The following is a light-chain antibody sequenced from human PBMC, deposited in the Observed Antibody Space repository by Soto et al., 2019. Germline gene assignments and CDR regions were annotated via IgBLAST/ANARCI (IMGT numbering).Light chain of an antibody. CDR3: QQYGSSLGVT. J-gene: IGKJ3*01. V-gene: IGKV3-20*01. CDR1: QSVSSSY. CDR2: GAS. Sequence: EIVLTQSPGTLSLSPGERATLSCRASQSVSSSYLAWYQQKPGQAPRLLIYGASSRATGIPDRFSGSGYGTDFTLTISRLEPEDFAVYYCQQYGSSLGVTFGPGTKVDIK.